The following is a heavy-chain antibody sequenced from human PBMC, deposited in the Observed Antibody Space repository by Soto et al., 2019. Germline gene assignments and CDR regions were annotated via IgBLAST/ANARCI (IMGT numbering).Heavy chain of an antibody. Sequence: TLSLTCGVSGGSICRCCYYWSWIRQPPGKGLEWIGYMYHSGSTYYNPSLKSRVTISIDRSKNQFSLKLSSVTAADTAVYYSTRLPDHWGHGTLVTVSS. J-gene: IGHJ4*01. V-gene: IGHV4-30-2*01. CDR3: TRLPDH. CDR2: MYHSGST. CDR1: GGSICRCCYY.